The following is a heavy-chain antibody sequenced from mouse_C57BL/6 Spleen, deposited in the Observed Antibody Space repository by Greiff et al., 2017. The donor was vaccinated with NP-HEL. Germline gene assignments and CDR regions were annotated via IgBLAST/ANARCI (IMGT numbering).Heavy chain of an antibody. J-gene: IGHJ2*01. CDR2: ISSGGSYT. D-gene: IGHD1-1*01. CDR3: ARRRDYYGSSFFDY. Sequence: EVKLQESGGDLVKPGGSLKLSCAASGFTFSSYGMSWVRQTPDKRLEWVATISSGGSYTYYPDSVKGRFTISRDNAKNTLYLQMSSLKSEDTAMYYCARRRDYYGSSFFDYWGQGTTLTVSS. CDR1: GFTFSSYG. V-gene: IGHV5-6*02.